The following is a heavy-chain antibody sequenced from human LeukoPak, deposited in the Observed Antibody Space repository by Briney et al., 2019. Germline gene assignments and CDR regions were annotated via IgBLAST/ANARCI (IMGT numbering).Heavy chain of an antibody. CDR2: ISWNSGSI. J-gene: IGHJ6*02. V-gene: IGHV3-9*01. Sequence: GGSLRLSCAASGFTFDDYAMHWVRQAPGKGLEWVSGISWNSGSIGYADSVKGRFTISRDNAKNSLCLQMNSLRAEDTALYYCARGATVTTYYYGMDVWGQGTTVTVSS. D-gene: IGHD4-11*01. CDR1: GFTFDDYA. CDR3: ARGATVTTYYYGMDV.